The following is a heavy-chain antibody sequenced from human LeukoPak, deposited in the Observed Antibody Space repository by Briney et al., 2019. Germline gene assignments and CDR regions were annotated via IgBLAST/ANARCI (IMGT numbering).Heavy chain of an antibody. CDR1: GGSIRGYY. Sequence: SETLSLTCTVSGGSIRGYYWSWVRQPPGKGLEWIAYIYYSGSTNYNPSLKSRVTISLDTSKNQFSLKLSSVTAADTAVYYCAVGATHYYMDVWGKGTTVTVSS. CDR2: IYYSGST. J-gene: IGHJ6*03. V-gene: IGHV4-59*08. CDR3: AVGATHYYMDV. D-gene: IGHD3-16*01.